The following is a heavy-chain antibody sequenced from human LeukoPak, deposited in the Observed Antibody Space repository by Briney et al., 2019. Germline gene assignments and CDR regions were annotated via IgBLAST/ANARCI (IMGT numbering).Heavy chain of an antibody. D-gene: IGHD6-13*01. CDR1: GGSIISYY. CDR3: ARHLSSSSWYNLYYYYYMDV. V-gene: IGHV4-4*09. CDR2: IYTSGST. J-gene: IGHJ6*03. Sequence: PSETLSLTCTVSGGSIISYYWSWIRQPPGKGLEWIGYIYTSGSTNYNPSLKSRVTISVDTSKNQFSLKLSSVTAADTAVYYCARHLSSSSWYNLYYYYYMDVWGKGTTVTVSS.